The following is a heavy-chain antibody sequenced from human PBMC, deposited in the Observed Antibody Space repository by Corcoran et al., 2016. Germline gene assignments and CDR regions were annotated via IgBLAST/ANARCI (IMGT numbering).Heavy chain of an antibody. Sequence: QVQLVQSGAEVKKPGSSVKVSCKASGGTFSSYAISWVRQAPGQWLEWMGGIIPIFGTANYAQKFQGRVTITSDESTSTAYMELSSLRSEDTAGYYCARGDYYGSGSLAALDIWGQWTIVTVSS. V-gene: IGHV1-69*01. D-gene: IGHD3-10*01. CDR2: IIPIFGTA. CDR1: GGTFSSYA. J-gene: IGHJ3*02. CDR3: ARGDYYGSGSLAALDI.